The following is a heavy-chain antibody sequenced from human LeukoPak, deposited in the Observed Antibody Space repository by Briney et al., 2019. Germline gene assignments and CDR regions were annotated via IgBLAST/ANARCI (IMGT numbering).Heavy chain of an antibody. D-gene: IGHD5-24*01. CDR1: GFTFSSYA. V-gene: IGHV3-64*01. Sequence: GGSLRLSRAASGFTFSSYAMHWVRQAPGKGLEYVSAISSNGGSTYYANSVKGRFTISRDNSKNTLYLQMGSLRAEDMAVYYCARSGVGMATNDYWGQGTLVTVSS. J-gene: IGHJ4*02. CDR2: ISSNGGST. CDR3: ARSGVGMATNDY.